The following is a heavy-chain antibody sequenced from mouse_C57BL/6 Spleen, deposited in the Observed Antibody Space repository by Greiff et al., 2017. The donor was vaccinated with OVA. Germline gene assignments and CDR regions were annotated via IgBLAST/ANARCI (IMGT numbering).Heavy chain of an antibody. CDR1: GFSLTSYA. V-gene: IGHV2-9-1*01. Sequence: VQLVESGPGLVAPSQSLSITCTVSGFSLTSYAISWVRQPPGKGLEWLGVIWTGGGTNYNSALKSRLSISKDNSKSQVFLKMNSLQTDDTARYYCARLITTVVAAYAMDYWGQGTSVTVSS. CDR3: ARLITTVVAAYAMDY. J-gene: IGHJ4*01. CDR2: IWTGGGT. D-gene: IGHD1-1*01.